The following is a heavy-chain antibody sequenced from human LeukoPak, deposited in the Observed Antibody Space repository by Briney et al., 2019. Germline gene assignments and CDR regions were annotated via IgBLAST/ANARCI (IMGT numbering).Heavy chain of an antibody. CDR3: ARGVGSGSRLRAGDY. D-gene: IGHD1-26*01. CDR2: IYSGGST. J-gene: IGHJ4*02. V-gene: IGHV3-53*01. CDR1: GFTFSNAW. Sequence: GGSLRLSCVASGFTFSNAWMNWVRQAPGKGLEWVSVIYSGGSTYYADSVKGRFTISRDNSKNTLYLQMNSLRAEDTAVYYCARGVGSGSRLRAGDYWGQGTLVTVSS.